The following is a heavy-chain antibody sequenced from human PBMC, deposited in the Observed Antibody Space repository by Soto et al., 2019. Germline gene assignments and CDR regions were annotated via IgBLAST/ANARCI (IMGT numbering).Heavy chain of an antibody. V-gene: IGHV4-30-2*02. Sequence: SETLSLTCAVSGGSISSGGYSWSWIRQPPGKGLEWIGYIYHSGSTYYNPSLKSRVTISVDRSKNQFSLKLSSVTAADTAVYYCARPLYNYSPIDVWGQGTTVTVSS. CDR3: ARPLYNYSPIDV. CDR1: GGSISSGGYS. J-gene: IGHJ6*02. CDR2: IYHSGST. D-gene: IGHD5-18*01.